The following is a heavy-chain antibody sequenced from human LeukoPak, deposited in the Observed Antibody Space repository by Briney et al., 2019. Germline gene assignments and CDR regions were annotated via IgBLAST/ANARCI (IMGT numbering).Heavy chain of an antibody. Sequence: SETLSLTCTVSGGSISSSSYYWGWIRQPPGKGLEWIGSIYYSGSTYYNPSLKSRVTISVDTSKNQFSLKLSSVTAADTAVYYCARDSGYNWNDKPYREDYWGQGTLVTVSS. J-gene: IGHJ4*02. V-gene: IGHV4-39*07. CDR2: IYYSGST. CDR3: ARDSGYNWNDKPYREDY. D-gene: IGHD1-1*01. CDR1: GGSISSSSYY.